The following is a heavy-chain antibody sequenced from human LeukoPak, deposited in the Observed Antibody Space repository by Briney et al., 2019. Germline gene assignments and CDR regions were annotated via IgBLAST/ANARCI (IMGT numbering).Heavy chain of an antibody. CDR1: GFNFSSYG. CDR3: ARDRITMVRGVSPLLQP. CDR2: IWFDSSNK. D-gene: IGHD3-10*01. V-gene: IGHV3-33*01. Sequence: PGGSLRLSCAASGFNFSSYGMHWVRQAPGKGLVWVAVIWFDSSNKNYANSVKGRFTIPRDNSKNTVYLQMNSLRAEDTAVYYCARDRITMVRGVSPLLQPWGQGTLVTVSS. J-gene: IGHJ4*02.